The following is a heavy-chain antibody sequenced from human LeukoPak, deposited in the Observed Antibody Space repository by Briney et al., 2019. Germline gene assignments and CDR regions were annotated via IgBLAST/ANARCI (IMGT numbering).Heavy chain of an antibody. CDR2: ISAYNGNT. CDR1: GYTFTSYA. J-gene: IGHJ5*02. CDR3: AGDQGPYYYDSSGSGFDP. V-gene: IGHV1-18*01. D-gene: IGHD3-22*01. Sequence: ASVKVSCKASGYTFTSYAMNWVRQAPGQGLEWMGWISAYNGNTNYLQNLQGRVTMTTDTSTSTAYMELRSLRSDDTAVYYCAGDQGPYYYDSSGSGFDPWGQGTLVTVSS.